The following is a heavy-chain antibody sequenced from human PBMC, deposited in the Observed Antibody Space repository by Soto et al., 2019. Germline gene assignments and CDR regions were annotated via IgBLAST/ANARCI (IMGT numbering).Heavy chain of an antibody. CDR3: ARSAPIAYCGGDCYTSAEYFQH. Sequence: ASVKVSCKASGYTFTSYGISWVRQAPGQGLEWMGWISAYNGNTNYAQKLQGRVTMTTDTSTSTAYMELRSLRSDDTAVYYCARSAPIAYCGGDCYTSAEYFQHWGQGTLVTVSS. CDR2: ISAYNGNT. CDR1: GYTFTSYG. V-gene: IGHV1-18*01. D-gene: IGHD2-21*02. J-gene: IGHJ1*01.